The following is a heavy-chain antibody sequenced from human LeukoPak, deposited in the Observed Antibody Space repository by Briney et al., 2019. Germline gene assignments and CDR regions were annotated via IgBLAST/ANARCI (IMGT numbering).Heavy chain of an antibody. CDR2: ISSSSSTI. CDR3: ARDGSSWSPVGWFDP. V-gene: IGHV3-48*02. J-gene: IGHJ5*02. D-gene: IGHD6-13*01. Sequence: GGSLRLSCAASGFTFSSYSMNWVRQAPGKGLEWVSYISSSSSTIYYADSVKGRFTISRDNAKNSLYLQLNSLRDEDTAVYYCARDGSSWSPVGWFDPWGQGTLVTVSS. CDR1: GFTFSSYS.